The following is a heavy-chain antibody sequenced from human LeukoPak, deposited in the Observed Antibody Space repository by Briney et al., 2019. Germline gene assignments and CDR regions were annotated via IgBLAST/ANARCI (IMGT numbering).Heavy chain of an antibody. CDR2: IKQDGSEK. J-gene: IGHJ4*02. Sequence: GGSLRLSCAASGFTFSSYWMSWVRQAPGKGLEWAANIKQDGSEKYYVDSVKGRFTISRDNAKNSLYLQMNSLRAEDTAVYYCAGTPLWFGELLLDYWGQGTLVTVSS. CDR3: AGTPLWFGELLLDY. D-gene: IGHD3-10*01. V-gene: IGHV3-7*03. CDR1: GFTFSSYW.